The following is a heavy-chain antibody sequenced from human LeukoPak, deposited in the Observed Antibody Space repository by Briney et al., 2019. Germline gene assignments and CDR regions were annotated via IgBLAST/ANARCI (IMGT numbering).Heavy chain of an antibody. D-gene: IGHD2-2*01. CDR3: AKPPIGSVQPTFFDF. J-gene: IGHJ4*02. CDR1: GFTFSSYA. CDR2: INGGGDAT. V-gene: IGHV3-23*01. Sequence: GGSLRLSCAASGFTFSSYAMTWVRQAPGKGLEWVSAINGGGDATEYADSVKGRFTISRDNSKNTLYLQMNSLRAEDTAVYYCAKPPIGSVQPTFFDFWGQGTLVTVSS.